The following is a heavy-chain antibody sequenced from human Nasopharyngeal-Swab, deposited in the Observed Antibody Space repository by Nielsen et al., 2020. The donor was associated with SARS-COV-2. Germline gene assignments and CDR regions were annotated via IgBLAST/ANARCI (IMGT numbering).Heavy chain of an antibody. V-gene: IGHV3-23*01. CDR1: GFTFSRYA. D-gene: IGHD3-10*01. J-gene: IGHJ4*02. Sequence: GGSLRLSCAASGFTFSRYAMSWVRQAPGKGLEWVSAISGSGGSTYYADSVKGRFTISRDNSKNTLYLQMNSLRAEDTAVYYCAKDGGPSITMVRGVMVAHYWGQGTLVTVSS. CDR2: ISGSGGST. CDR3: AKDGGPSITMVRGVMVAHY.